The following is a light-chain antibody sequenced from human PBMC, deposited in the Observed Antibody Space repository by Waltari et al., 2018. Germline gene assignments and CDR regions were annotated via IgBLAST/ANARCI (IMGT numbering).Light chain of an antibody. CDR1: QSVSRT. V-gene: IGKV3-20*01. J-gene: IGKJ1*01. CDR3: QHYVRLPAT. CDR2: GAS. Sequence: EIVLTQSPGPLSLSPGARATLSCRASQSVSRTLACYQQKPGQAPRLLIYGASTRATGIPDRFSGGGSGTDFSLTISRLEPEDFAVYYCQHYVRLPATFGQGTKVEIK.